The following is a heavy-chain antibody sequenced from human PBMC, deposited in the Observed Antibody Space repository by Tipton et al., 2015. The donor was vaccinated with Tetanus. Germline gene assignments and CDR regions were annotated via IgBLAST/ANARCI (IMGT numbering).Heavy chain of an antibody. CDR2: IYYTGRT. CDR3: ARTQGSALIDY. V-gene: IGHV4-61*05. Sequence: TLSLTCSLSGGSISNSEYYWAWIRQPPGKRLEWIGYIYYTGRTDYNPSLKSRVTISLDTSKNQFSLKLSSVTAADTAVYYCARTQGSALIDYWGQGTLVTVSS. CDR1: GGSISNSEYY. J-gene: IGHJ4*02. D-gene: IGHD2-8*01.